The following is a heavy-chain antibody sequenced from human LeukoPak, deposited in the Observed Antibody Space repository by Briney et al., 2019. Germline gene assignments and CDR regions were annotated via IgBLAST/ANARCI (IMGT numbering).Heavy chain of an antibody. CDR3: AELGITMIGGV. CDR2: ITGSGGST. Sequence: GGSLRLSCAASGFTFSSYAMTWVRQAPGKGLEWVSAITGSGGSTYYADSVKGRFTISRDNAKNSLYLQMNSLRAEDTAVYYCAELGITMIGGVWGKGTTVTISS. J-gene: IGHJ6*04. D-gene: IGHD3-10*02. CDR1: GFTFSSYA. V-gene: IGHV3-23*01.